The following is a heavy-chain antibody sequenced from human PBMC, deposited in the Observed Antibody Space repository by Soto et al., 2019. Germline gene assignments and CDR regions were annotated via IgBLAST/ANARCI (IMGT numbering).Heavy chain of an antibody. D-gene: IGHD3-16*01. J-gene: IGHJ2*01. CDR3: ARDDCKGGSGDGGHYLDL. CDR1: DYIFLAYG. CDR2: ISPKLGRT. V-gene: IGHV1-18*01. Sequence: QVQLVQSGPGVKKAGASVKVSCTAPTDYIFLAYGFDWVRQAPGQGLEWMGWISPKLGRTKYARRLQDRFTMTTDVHTNNVCMELRDLQSDDTAVYYCARDDCKGGSGDGGHYLDLWGRGTPISVSS.